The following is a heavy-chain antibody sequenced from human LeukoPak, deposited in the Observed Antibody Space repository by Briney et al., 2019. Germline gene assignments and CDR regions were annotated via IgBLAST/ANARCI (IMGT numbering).Heavy chain of an antibody. CDR2: FDPEDGET. V-gene: IGHV1-24*01. D-gene: IGHD3-22*01. Sequence: ASVKVSCKVSGYTLTELSMHWVRQAPGKGLEWMGGFDPEDGETIYAQKFQGRVTMTEDTSTDTAYMELSSLRSEDTAVYYCATGPIYDSSGYYLYYYGMDVWGQGTTVTVSS. CDR1: GYTLTELS. J-gene: IGHJ6*02. CDR3: ATGPIYDSSGYYLYYYGMDV.